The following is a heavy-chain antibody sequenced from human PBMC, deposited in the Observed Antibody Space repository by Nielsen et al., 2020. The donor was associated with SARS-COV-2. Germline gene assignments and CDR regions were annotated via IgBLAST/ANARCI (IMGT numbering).Heavy chain of an antibody. V-gene: IGHV3-30*04. CDR3: AKASTTVVPYPFVDY. CDR2: ISYDGSNK. Sequence: GESLKISCAASGFTFSSYAMHWVRQAPGKGLEWVAVISYDGSNKYYADSVKGRFTISRDNSKNTLYLQMNSLRAEDTAVYYCAKASTTVVPYPFVDYWGQGTLVTVSS. D-gene: IGHD4-23*01. J-gene: IGHJ4*02. CDR1: GFTFSSYA.